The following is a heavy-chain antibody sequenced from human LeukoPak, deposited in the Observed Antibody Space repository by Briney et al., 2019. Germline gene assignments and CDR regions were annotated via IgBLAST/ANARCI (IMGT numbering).Heavy chain of an antibody. Sequence: GGSLRLSCAASGFTFTNAWMSWVRQATGKGLEWVGRIKSKSDGGTTDYAAPVKGRFTISRDDSKNTLYLQMNSLKIEDTAVYYCAARYNWNDLAYWGQGTLVTVSS. CDR1: GFTFTNAW. CDR2: IKSKSDGGTT. J-gene: IGHJ4*02. CDR3: AARYNWNDLAY. V-gene: IGHV3-15*01. D-gene: IGHD1-1*01.